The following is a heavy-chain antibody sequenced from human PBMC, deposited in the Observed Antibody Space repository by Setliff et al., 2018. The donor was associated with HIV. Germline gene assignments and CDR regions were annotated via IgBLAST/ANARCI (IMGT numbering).Heavy chain of an antibody. J-gene: IGHJ4*02. D-gene: IGHD1-26*01. V-gene: IGHV3-7*01. CDR2: IDQDESEK. CDR1: GFTFSQYW. CDR3: ARGSGSY. Sequence: PGESLKISCAASGFTFSQYWMSWARQAPGKGLEWVANIDQDESEKYYVDSVKGRFTISRDNAKKSLYLQMNSLRPEDTAVYYCARGSGSYWGQGTLVTVSS.